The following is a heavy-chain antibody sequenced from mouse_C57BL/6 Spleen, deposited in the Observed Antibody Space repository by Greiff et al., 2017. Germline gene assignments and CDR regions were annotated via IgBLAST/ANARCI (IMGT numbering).Heavy chain of an antibody. D-gene: IGHD1-1*01. J-gene: IGHJ2*01. Sequence: DVMLVESGGGLVKPGGSLKLSCAASGFTFSDYGMHWVRQAPEKGLEWVAYISSGSSTIYYADTVKGRFTISRDNAKNTLFLQMTSLRSEDTAMYYCARGCNYYGSSLYFDYWGQGTTLTVSS. CDR2: ISSGSSTI. CDR3: ARGCNYYGSSLYFDY. CDR1: GFTFSDYG. V-gene: IGHV5-17*01.